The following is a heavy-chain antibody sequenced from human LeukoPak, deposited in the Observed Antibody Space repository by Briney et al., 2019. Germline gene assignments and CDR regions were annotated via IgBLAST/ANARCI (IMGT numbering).Heavy chain of an antibody. D-gene: IGHD5-18*01. V-gene: IGHV3-20*04. CDR3: ARFLPDTADDY. CDR1: GFTFDDHG. CDR2: IKWDGGRT. J-gene: IGHJ4*02. Sequence: PGGSLRLSCAASGFTFDDHGMSWVRQAPGKGLEWVSGIKWDGGRTGYADSVKGRFTISRDNAKNSVYLQMNSLRAEDTALYYCARFLPDTADDYWGQGTLVTVSS.